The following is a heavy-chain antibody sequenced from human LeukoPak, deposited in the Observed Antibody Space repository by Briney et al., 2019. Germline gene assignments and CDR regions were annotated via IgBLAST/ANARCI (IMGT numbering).Heavy chain of an antibody. V-gene: IGHV1-2*02. Sequence: ASVKVSCKASGYTFTGYYIHWVRQAPGQGLEWMGWINPNRGGTNYAQKFQGRVTMTRDTSISTAYMELSRLRSDDTAVYYCARDRVGSGWPRPFYFENWGQGTLVTVSS. D-gene: IGHD6-19*01. J-gene: IGHJ4*02. CDR1: GYTFTGYY. CDR3: ARDRVGSGWPRPFYFEN. CDR2: INPNRGGT.